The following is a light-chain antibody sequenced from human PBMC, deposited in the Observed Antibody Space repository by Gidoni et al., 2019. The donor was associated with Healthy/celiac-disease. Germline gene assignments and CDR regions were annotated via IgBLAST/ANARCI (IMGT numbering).Light chain of an antibody. CDR3: QQYGSTPWT. CDR1: QSVSSSY. Sequence: EILLTQSPGTLSLSPGEIATLSCRASQSVSSSYLAWYQQKPGQAPRLLIYGASSRATGIPDRFSGSGSGTDFTLTISRLEPEDFAVYYCQQYGSTPWTFGQGTKVEIK. J-gene: IGKJ1*01. CDR2: GAS. V-gene: IGKV3-20*01.